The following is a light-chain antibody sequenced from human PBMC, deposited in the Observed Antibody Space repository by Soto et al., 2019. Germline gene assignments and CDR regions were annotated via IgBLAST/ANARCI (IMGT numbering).Light chain of an antibody. CDR3: QQYANWPLT. CDR2: GAS. J-gene: IGKJ4*01. V-gene: IGKV3D-15*01. Sequence: EIVVTQSPATLSVSPGERATLSCRASQDIGTNLAWYQQKPGQAPRLLIYGASTRATGIPARFTGSGSVTEFTLTISSLESEDFAVYYCQQYANWPLTFGGGTKVEIK. CDR1: QDIGTN.